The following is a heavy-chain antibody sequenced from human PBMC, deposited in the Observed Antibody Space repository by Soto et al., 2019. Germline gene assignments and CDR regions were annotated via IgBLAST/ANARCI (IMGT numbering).Heavy chain of an antibody. CDR3: ARGGAVVVPGAVDRHNWFDP. CDR2: VIPILGMA. V-gene: IGHV1-69*02. Sequence: QVQLVQSGAEVKKPGSSVKVSCEASGGTFSSYSFSWVRQAPGQGLEWMGRVIPILGMANYAQKFQGRVTITADISTSTVYMEMSSLTSQDTAVYYCARGGAVVVPGAVDRHNWFDPWGQGTLVTVSS. J-gene: IGHJ5*02. D-gene: IGHD2-2*01. CDR1: GGTFSSYS.